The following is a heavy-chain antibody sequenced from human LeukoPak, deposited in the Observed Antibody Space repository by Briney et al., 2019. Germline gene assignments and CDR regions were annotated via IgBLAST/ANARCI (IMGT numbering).Heavy chain of an antibody. D-gene: IGHD5-12*01. CDR3: ARHAGSGYGTHYFDY. Sequence: SETLSLTCTVSGGSISSSSYYWGWIRQPPGKGLEWIGSIYYSGSTYYNPSLKSRVTISVDTSKNQFSLKLSSVTAADTAVYYCARHAGSGYGTHYFDYWGQGTLVTVSS. V-gene: IGHV4-39*01. J-gene: IGHJ4*02. CDR1: GGSISSSSYY. CDR2: IYYSGST.